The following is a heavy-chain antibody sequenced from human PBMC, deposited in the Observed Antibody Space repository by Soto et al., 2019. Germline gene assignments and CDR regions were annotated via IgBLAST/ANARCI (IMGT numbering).Heavy chain of an antibody. CDR3: ARRYCSGGSCYLGFDY. CDR2: IYPGDSDT. CDR1: GYSFTSYW. J-gene: IGHJ4*02. V-gene: IGHV5-51*01. Sequence: GESLKISCKGSGYSFTSYWIGWVRQMPGKGLEWMGIIYPGDSDTRYSPSFQGQVTISADKSMSTAYLQWSSLKASDTAMYYCARRYCSGGSCYLGFDYWGQGTLVTVSS. D-gene: IGHD2-15*01.